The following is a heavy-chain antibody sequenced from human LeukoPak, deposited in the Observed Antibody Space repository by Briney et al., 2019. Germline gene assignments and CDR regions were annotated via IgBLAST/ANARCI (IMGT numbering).Heavy chain of an antibody. D-gene: IGHD6-19*01. Sequence: PSETLSLTCTVSGGSISSYYWSWIRQPPGKGLEWIGYIYYSGSTNYNPSLKSRVTISVDTSKNQFSLKLSSVTAADTAVYYCARLGPVAARHWFDPWGQGTLVTVSS. CDR2: IYYSGST. V-gene: IGHV4-59*08. CDR3: ARLGPVAARHWFDP. CDR1: GGSISSYY. J-gene: IGHJ5*02.